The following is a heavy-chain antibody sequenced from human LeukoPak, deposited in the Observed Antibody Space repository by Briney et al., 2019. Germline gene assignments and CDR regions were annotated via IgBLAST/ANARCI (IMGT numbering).Heavy chain of an antibody. D-gene: IGHD6-6*01. V-gene: IGHV3-9*03. CDR2: INWNSGSI. CDR3: AKDFGETIADRQWLGNWYFDL. J-gene: IGHJ2*01. CDR1: GFTFEDYA. Sequence: GGSLRLSCAASGFTFEDYAMHWVRQAPGKGLEWVSGINWNSGSIAYADSVKGRFTISRDNAKNSLYLQMNSLRAEDMALYYCAKDFGETIADRQWLGNWYFDLWGRGTLVTVSS.